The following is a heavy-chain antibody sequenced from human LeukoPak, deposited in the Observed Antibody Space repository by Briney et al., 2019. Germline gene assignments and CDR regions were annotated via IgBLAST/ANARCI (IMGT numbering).Heavy chain of an antibody. V-gene: IGHV3-48*03. CDR3: ARDEYSSGWKEGYYFDY. D-gene: IGHD6-19*01. Sequence: AGGSLRLSCAASGFTFSSYDMNWVRQAPGKGLEWVSYISSSGSTIYYADSVKGRFTISRDNAKNSLYLQMNSLRAEDTAVYYCARDEYSSGWKEGYYFDYWGQGTLVTVSS. J-gene: IGHJ4*02. CDR2: ISSSGSTI. CDR1: GFTFSSYD.